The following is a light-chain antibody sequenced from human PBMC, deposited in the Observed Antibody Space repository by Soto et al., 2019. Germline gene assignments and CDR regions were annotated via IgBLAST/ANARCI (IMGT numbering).Light chain of an antibody. CDR1: QTVSSNF. Sequence: EIVLTQSPGTLSLSPGERATLSCRAGQTVSSNFLAWYQQKPGQAPRPLIYGASNRATGIPARFSGSGSGTDFTLTITSLEPEDFAMYYCQRYDTFPTFGQGTKVDIK. V-gene: IGKV3-20*01. J-gene: IGKJ1*01. CDR3: QRYDTFPT. CDR2: GAS.